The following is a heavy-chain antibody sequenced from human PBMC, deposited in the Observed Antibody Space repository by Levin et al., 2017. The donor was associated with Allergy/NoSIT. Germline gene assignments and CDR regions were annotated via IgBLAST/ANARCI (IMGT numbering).Heavy chain of an antibody. Sequence: SCAASGFTFSTYPINWVRQAPGKGLVWVSSISSSSDYIYYADSVKGRFTISSDNAKDSLYLQMNSLRAEDTAVYYCARARYYDTSGYYYFDYWGQGTLVTVSS. CDR2: ISSSSDYI. J-gene: IGHJ4*02. CDR3: ARARYYDTSGYYYFDY. CDR1: GFTFSTYP. V-gene: IGHV3-21*01. D-gene: IGHD3-22*01.